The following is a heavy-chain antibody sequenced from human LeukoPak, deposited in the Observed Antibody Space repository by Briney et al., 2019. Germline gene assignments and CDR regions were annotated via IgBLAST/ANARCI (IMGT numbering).Heavy chain of an antibody. CDR3: AKGDSSGWQRDWFDP. D-gene: IGHD6-19*01. Sequence: GRSLRLSCAASGFTFDDYAMHWVRQAPGKGLEWVPGISWNSGSIGYADSVKGRFTISRDNAKNSLYLQMNSLRAEDTALYYCAKGDSSGWQRDWFDPWGQGTLVTVSS. CDR1: GFTFDDYA. CDR2: ISWNSGSI. J-gene: IGHJ5*02. V-gene: IGHV3-9*01.